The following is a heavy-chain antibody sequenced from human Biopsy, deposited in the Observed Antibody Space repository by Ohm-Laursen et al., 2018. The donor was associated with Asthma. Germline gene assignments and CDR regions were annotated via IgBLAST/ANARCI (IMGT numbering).Heavy chain of an antibody. CDR2: ISYDGNHK. CDR1: GFMFRSFG. CDR3: AKRRGYSGHDNDY. D-gene: IGHD5-12*01. V-gene: IGHV3-30*18. Sequence: SSLRLSCAASGFMFRSFGMHWVRQAPGKGLEWVAVISYDGNHKFYEDSEKGRFTISRDNSKNTLYLQMNSLRTEDTAVYYCAKRRGYSGHDNDYWGQGTLVIVSS. J-gene: IGHJ4*02.